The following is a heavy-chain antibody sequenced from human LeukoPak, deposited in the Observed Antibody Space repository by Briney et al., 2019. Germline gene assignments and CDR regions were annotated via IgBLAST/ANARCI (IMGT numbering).Heavy chain of an antibody. V-gene: IGHV3-48*02. CDR2: ISDSSTLT. Sequence: GGSLRLSCAASGFTFSSFGMNWVRQAPGEGLEWVSYISDSSTLTYYADSVKGRFTISRDNAKNSLSLQLNSLRDEDTAVYFCAKVIRGGYGMDVWGQGTTVTVSS. CDR1: GFTFSSFG. D-gene: IGHD3-10*01. CDR3: AKVIRGGYGMDV. J-gene: IGHJ6*02.